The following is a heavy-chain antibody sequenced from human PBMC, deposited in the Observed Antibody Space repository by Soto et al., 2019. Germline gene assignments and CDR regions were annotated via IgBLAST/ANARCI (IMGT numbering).Heavy chain of an antibody. Sequence: QVQLVQSGAEVKKPGASVKVSCKASGYTFTSYGISWVRQAPGQGLEWMGWISAYNGNTNYAQKLQGRVTMTTDTSTSTAYMELRSLRSDDAAVYYCERPQYYGSSGSDAFDIWGQGTMVTVSS. CDR2: ISAYNGNT. CDR3: ERPQYYGSSGSDAFDI. D-gene: IGHD3-22*01. J-gene: IGHJ3*02. CDR1: GYTFTSYG. V-gene: IGHV1-18*04.